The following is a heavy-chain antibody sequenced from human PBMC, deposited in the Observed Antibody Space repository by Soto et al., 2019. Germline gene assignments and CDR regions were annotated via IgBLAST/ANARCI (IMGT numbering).Heavy chain of an antibody. J-gene: IGHJ3*02. CDR2: IWYDGSNK. CDR3: ARGPYSGYDDAFDI. CDR1: GFTFSSYG. Sequence: GGSLRLSCAASGFTFSSYGMHWVRQAPGKGLEWVAVIWYDGSNKYYADSVKGRFTISRDNSKNTLYLQMNSLRAEDTAVYYCARGPYSGYDDAFDIWGQGTMVTVSS. V-gene: IGHV3-33*01. D-gene: IGHD5-12*01.